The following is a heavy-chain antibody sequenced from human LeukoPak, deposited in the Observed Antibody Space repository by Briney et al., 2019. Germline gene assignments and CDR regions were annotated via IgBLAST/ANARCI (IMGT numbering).Heavy chain of an antibody. CDR2: IKSDGSST. CDR1: GFTFSSYW. D-gene: IGHD1-26*01. CDR3: ALGVGAPNWFDP. V-gene: IGHV3-74*01. J-gene: IGHJ5*02. Sequence: SGGSLRLSCAASGFTFSSYWMHWVRQAPGKGLVWVSRIKSDGSSTTYADSVKGRFTISRDNAKNTLYLQMNTLRAEDTAVYYCALGVGAPNWFDPWGQGALVTVSS.